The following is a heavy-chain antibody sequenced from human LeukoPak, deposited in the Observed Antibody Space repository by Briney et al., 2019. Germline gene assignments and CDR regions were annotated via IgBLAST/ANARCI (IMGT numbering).Heavy chain of an antibody. V-gene: IGHV3-30-3*01. CDR1: GFTFSSYA. J-gene: IGHJ4*02. CDR3: ATSLGYSSGWYEGYFDY. CDR2: ISYDGSNK. D-gene: IGHD6-19*01. Sequence: GGSLRLSCAASGFTFSSYAMHWVRQAPGKGLEWVAVISYDGSNKYYADSVKGRFTISRDNSKNTLYLQMNSLRAEDTAVYYCATSLGYSSGWYEGYFDYWGQGTLVTVSS.